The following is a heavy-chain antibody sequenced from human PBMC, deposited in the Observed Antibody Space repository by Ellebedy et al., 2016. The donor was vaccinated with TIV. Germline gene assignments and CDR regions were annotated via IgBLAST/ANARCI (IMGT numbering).Heavy chain of an antibody. V-gene: IGHV1-2*02. J-gene: IGHJ5*02. CDR3: ARPADVDSSGYYLGPDWFDP. CDR2: INPNSGGT. CDR1: GYTFTGYY. D-gene: IGHD3-22*01. Sequence: AASVKVSCKASGYTFTGYYMHWVRQAPGQGLEWMGWINPNSGGTNYAQKFQGRVTMTRDTSISTAYMELSRLRSDDTAVYYCARPADVDSSGYYLGPDWFDPWGQGTLVTVSS.